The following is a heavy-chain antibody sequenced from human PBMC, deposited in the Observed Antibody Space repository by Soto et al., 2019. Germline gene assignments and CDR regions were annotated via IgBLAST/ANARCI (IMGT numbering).Heavy chain of an antibody. CDR1: GFTFSSYS. V-gene: IGHV3-48*01. Sequence: TGGSLRLSCAASGFTFSSYSMNWVRQAPGKGLEWVSYISSSSSTIYYADSVKGRFTISRDNAKNSLYLQMNSLRAEDTAVYYCARTTRYSGYSFYMDVWGKGTTVTVSS. CDR3: ARTTRYSGYSFYMDV. CDR2: ISSSSSTI. D-gene: IGHD5-12*01. J-gene: IGHJ6*03.